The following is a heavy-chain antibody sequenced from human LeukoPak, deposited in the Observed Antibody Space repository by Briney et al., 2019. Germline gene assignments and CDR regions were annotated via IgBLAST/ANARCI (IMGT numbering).Heavy chain of an antibody. V-gene: IGHV3-30*04. CDR3: AREKQQLVLGDY. CDR1: GFAFSSYA. CDR2: ISYGGSNK. J-gene: IGHJ4*02. Sequence: GGSLRLSCAASGFAFSSYAMHRVRQAPGKGLEWVAVISYGGSNKYYADSVKGRFTISRDNSKNTLYLQMNSLRAEDTAVYYCAREKQQLVLGDYWGQGTLVTVSS. D-gene: IGHD6-13*01.